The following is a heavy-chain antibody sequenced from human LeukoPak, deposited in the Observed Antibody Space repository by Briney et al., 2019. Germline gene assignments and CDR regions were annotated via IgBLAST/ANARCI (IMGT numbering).Heavy chain of an antibody. V-gene: IGHV3-23*01. J-gene: IGHJ3*02. Sequence: PGGSLRLSCAASGFTFSTYAMSWVRQAPGKGLEWVSAISGSGGKTYYADSVTGRFTISSDNSKNTLYLQMNSLRAEDTAVYHCAKTGDYYESSDFCRPDAFDIWGLGTVVSVSS. CDR3: AKTGDYYESSDFCRPDAFDI. D-gene: IGHD3-22*01. CDR1: GFTFSTYA. CDR2: ISGSGGKT.